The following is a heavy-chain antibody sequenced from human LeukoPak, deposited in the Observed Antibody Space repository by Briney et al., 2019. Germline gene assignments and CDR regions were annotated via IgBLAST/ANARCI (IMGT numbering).Heavy chain of an antibody. Sequence: GGSLRLSCAASGFTFSSYGMHWVRQAPGKGLEWVAVISYDESNKYYADSVKGRFTISRDNSKNTLYLQMNSLRAEDTAVYYCAKVGSYDSSGYYDYWGQGTLVTVSS. V-gene: IGHV3-30*18. D-gene: IGHD3-22*01. CDR2: ISYDESNK. J-gene: IGHJ4*02. CDR1: GFTFSSYG. CDR3: AKVGSYDSSGYYDY.